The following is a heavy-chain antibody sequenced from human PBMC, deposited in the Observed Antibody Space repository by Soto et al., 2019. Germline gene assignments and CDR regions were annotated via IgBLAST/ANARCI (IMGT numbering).Heavy chain of an antibody. D-gene: IGHD2-21*01. V-gene: IGHV1-69*13. CDR1: GGTFSSYA. Sequence: SVKVSCKASGGTFSSYAISWVRQAPGQGLEWMGGIIPIFGTANYAQKFQGRVTITADESTSTAYMELSSLRSEDTAVYYCARGAFPPYYYYGMDVWGQGTTVTVAS. J-gene: IGHJ6*02. CDR3: ARGAFPPYYYYGMDV. CDR2: IIPIFGTA.